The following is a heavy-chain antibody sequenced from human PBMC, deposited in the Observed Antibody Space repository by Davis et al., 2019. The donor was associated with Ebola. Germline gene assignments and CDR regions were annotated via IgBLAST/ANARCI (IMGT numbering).Heavy chain of an antibody. CDR1: GYTFNTYI. CDR3: AGNSVTTRLDYYGMDV. J-gene: IGHJ6*02. Sequence: AASVKVSCKASGYTFNTYIMHWLRQAPGQRLEWMGWINAGNGNTIYSQNFRGRVTITRDTSASTVYMELSSLRSEDTAVYYCAGNSVTTRLDYYGMDVWGQGTTVTISS. CDR2: INAGNGNT. D-gene: IGHD4-17*01. V-gene: IGHV1-3*01.